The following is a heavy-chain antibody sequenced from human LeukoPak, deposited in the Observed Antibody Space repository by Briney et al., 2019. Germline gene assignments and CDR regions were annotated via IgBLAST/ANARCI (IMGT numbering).Heavy chain of an antibody. CDR3: ARARGYSYGSYMDV. V-gene: IGHV1-18*01. CDR2: ISGYNGNT. J-gene: IGHJ6*03. Sequence: ASVKVSCKASGYTFTNYGLSWVRQAPGQGLEWMGWISGYNGNTKYVQKLQGRVTMTRDTSTTTAYMELRSLRSDDTAVYYCARARGYSYGSYMDVWGKGTTVTISS. CDR1: GYTFTNYG. D-gene: IGHD5-18*01.